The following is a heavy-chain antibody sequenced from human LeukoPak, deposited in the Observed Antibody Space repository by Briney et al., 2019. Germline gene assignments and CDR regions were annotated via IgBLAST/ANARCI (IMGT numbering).Heavy chain of an antibody. CDR2: ISSTGSTI. Sequence: PGGSLRLSCAASGLSFSSSGMNWVRQAPGKGLEWVSYISSTGSTIYYADSVKGRFTISRDNARSSLFLSMSSLRAEDTAVYYCARLRRYGGNWAFDYWGQGTLVTVSS. J-gene: IGHJ4*02. CDR3: ARLRRYGGNWAFDY. CDR1: GLSFSSSG. D-gene: IGHD4-23*01. V-gene: IGHV3-48*03.